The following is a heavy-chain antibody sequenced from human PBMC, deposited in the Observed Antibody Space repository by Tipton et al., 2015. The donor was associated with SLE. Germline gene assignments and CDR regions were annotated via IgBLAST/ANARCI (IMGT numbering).Heavy chain of an antibody. CDR2: IYYSGST. Sequence: GLVKPSETLSLTCTVSGGSISSSSYYWGWIRQPPGKGLEWIGSIYYSGSTYYNPSLKSRVTISRDASKNQVSLRLSSVTAADTAVYYCAGRGRWEQPEDYWGQGTLVTVSS. V-gene: IGHV4-39*07. CDR1: GGSISSSSYY. D-gene: IGHD1-26*01. J-gene: IGHJ4*02. CDR3: AGRGRWEQPEDY.